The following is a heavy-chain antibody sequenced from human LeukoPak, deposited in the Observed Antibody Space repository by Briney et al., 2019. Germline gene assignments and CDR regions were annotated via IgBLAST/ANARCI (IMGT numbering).Heavy chain of an antibody. CDR1: GYTFTGYY. J-gene: IGHJ4*02. CDR3: ATEGMVGGGSCYDY. D-gene: IGHD2-15*01. CDR2: INPNSGGT. V-gene: IGHV1-2*02. Sequence: GASVKVSCKASGYTFTGYYMHWVRQAPGQGLEWMGWINPNSGGTNYAQKFQGRVTMTRDTSISTAYMELSRLRSDDTAVYYCATEGMVGGGSCYDYWGQGTLVTVSS.